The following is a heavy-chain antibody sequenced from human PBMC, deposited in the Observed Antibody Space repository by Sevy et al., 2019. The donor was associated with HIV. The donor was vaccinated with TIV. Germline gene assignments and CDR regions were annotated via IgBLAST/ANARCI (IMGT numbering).Heavy chain of an antibody. CDR2: IYYSGST. CDR1: GGSISSGVYY. D-gene: IGHD3-10*01. Sequence: SETLSLTCTVSGGSISSGVYYWSWIRQPPGKGLEWTGYIYYSGSTYYNPSLKSRVTISVDTSKNQFSLKLSSVTAADTAVYYCARVPMVRGGAFDYWGQGTLVTVSS. V-gene: IGHV4-30-4*01. CDR3: ARVPMVRGGAFDY. J-gene: IGHJ4*02.